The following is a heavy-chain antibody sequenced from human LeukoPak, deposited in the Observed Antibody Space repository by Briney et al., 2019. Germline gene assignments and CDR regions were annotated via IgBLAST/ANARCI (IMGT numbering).Heavy chain of an antibody. J-gene: IGHJ4*02. Sequence: SETLSLTCAVYGGSFSGYYWSWIRQPPGKGLEWIGEINHSGSTNYNPSLKSRVTISVDTSKNQFSLKLSSVTAADTAVYYCARDVGLYCGGDCEVDYWGQGTLVTVSS. CDR2: INHSGST. CDR1: GGSFSGYY. D-gene: IGHD2-21*02. CDR3: ARDVGLYCGGDCEVDY. V-gene: IGHV4-34*01.